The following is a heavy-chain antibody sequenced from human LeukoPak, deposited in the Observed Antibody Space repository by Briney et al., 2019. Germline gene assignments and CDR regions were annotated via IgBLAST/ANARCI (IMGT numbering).Heavy chain of an antibody. CDR1: GFTFSDSY. CDR2: ISSTAYTI. J-gene: IGHJ1*01. D-gene: IGHD3-22*01. V-gene: IGHV3-11*04. Sequence: GGSLRLSCAASGFTFSDSYMTWIRQAPGKGLEWVSYISSTAYTIFYADSVKGRFTISRDNAKNSLYLQMNSLRAEDTAIYYCARVDYDRSGEYANAEYFQHRGQGTLVTVSS. CDR3: ARVDYDRSGEYANAEYFQH.